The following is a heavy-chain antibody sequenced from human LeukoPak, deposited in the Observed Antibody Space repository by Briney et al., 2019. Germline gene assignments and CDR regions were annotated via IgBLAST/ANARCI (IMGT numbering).Heavy chain of an antibody. Sequence: SETLSLTCTVSSGSISSYYWSWIRQPAGKGLEWIGRIYTSGSTNYNPSLKSRVTMSVDTSKNQFSLKLSSVTAADTAVYYCARDHCCTNGAPIGPWGQGTLVTVSS. V-gene: IGHV4-4*07. CDR3: ARDHCCTNGAPIGP. CDR2: IYTSGST. CDR1: SGSISSYY. D-gene: IGHD2-8*01. J-gene: IGHJ5*02.